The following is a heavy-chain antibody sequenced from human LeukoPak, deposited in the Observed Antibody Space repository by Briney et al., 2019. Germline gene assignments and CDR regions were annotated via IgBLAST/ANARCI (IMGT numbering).Heavy chain of an antibody. D-gene: IGHD3-9*01. Sequence: GGSLRLSCAASGFIFSNYAMSWVRQAPGKGLEWVSAIGGRDGGTYYADSVKGRFTVSRDDPKNTLYLQMNTLRVEDTAVYYCAKWGDYDILTGYYDSDYWGRGTLVAVSS. CDR2: IGGRDGGT. CDR1: GFIFSNYA. CDR3: AKWGDYDILTGYYDSDY. J-gene: IGHJ4*01. V-gene: IGHV3-23*01.